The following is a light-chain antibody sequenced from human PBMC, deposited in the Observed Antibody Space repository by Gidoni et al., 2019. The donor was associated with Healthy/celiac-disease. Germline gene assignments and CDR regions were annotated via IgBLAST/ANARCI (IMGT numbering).Light chain of an antibody. Sequence: DIQMTQSPSTLSASVGDRVTITCRASQSISSWLAWYQQKPGKAPKLLIYYASSLESGVPSRFSGSGSGTEFTLTISRLQPDDFATYYCQQYNSDSGTFGQGTKVEIK. CDR2: YAS. CDR3: QQYNSDSGT. J-gene: IGKJ1*01. CDR1: QSISSW. V-gene: IGKV1-5*01.